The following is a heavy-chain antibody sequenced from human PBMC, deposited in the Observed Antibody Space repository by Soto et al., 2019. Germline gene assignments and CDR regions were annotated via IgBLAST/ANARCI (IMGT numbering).Heavy chain of an antibody. CDR2: ISYDGSNK. CDR3: AKDTRSGYYSSLIGLDY. J-gene: IGHJ4*02. CDR1: GFTFSSYG. Sequence: PXGSLRLACSAAGFTFSSYGMHWVRQAPGKGLEWVAVISYDGSNKYYADSVKGRFTISRDNSKNTLYLQMNSLRAEDTAVYYCAKDTRSGYYSSLIGLDYWGQGSLVTVSS. V-gene: IGHV3-30*18. D-gene: IGHD3-22*01.